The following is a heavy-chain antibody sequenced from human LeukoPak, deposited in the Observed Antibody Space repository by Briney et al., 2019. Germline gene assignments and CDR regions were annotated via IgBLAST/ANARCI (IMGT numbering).Heavy chain of an antibody. J-gene: IGHJ3*02. CDR3: ARGSWYDAFDI. V-gene: IGHV1-2*02. CDR1: GYTFTSYG. D-gene: IGHD6-13*01. Sequence: ASVKVSCKASGYTFTSYGISWVRQAPGQGLEWMGWINPNSGGTNYAQKFQGRVTMTRDTSISTAYMELSRLRSDDTAVYYCARGSWYDAFDIWGQGTMVTVSS. CDR2: INPNSGGT.